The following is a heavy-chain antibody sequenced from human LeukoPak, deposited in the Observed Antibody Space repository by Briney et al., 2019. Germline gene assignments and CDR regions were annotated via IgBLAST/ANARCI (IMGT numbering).Heavy chain of an antibody. CDR2: INTNTGNP. Sequence: ASVKVSCKASGYTFTGYYMHWVRQAPGQGLEWMGWINTNTGNPTYAQGFTGRFVFSLDTSVSTAYLQISSLKAEDTAVYYCAXXXXXXXXQGFDPWGQGTLVTVSS. CDR3: AXXXXXXXXQGFDP. V-gene: IGHV7-4-1*02. CDR1: GYTFTGYY. J-gene: IGHJ5*02.